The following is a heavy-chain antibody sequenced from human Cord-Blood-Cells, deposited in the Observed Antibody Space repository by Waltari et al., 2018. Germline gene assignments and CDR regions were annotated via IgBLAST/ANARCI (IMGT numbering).Heavy chain of an antibody. CDR3: ARGICGGDCYYYYYGMDV. CDR1: GYTFTSYD. CDR2: MNPNRSNT. V-gene: IGHV1-8*01. Sequence: QVQLVQSGAEVKKPGASVKVSCKASGYTFTSYDINWVRQATGQGLEWMGWMNPNRSNTGYAQKFQGRVTMTRNTSISTAYMELSSLRSEDTAVYYCARGICGGDCYYYYYGMDVWGQGTTVTVSS. D-gene: IGHD2-21*01. J-gene: IGHJ6*02.